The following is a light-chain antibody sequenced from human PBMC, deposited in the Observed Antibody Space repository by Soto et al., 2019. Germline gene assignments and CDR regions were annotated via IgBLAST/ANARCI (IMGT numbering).Light chain of an antibody. CDR3: QQLNTYPFT. CDR2: TAS. CDR1: QVMSSY. Sequence: DIQLTQSPSFLSASVGDRVTITCRASQVMSSYLAWYQKKPGKAPKLLIYTASSLQSGVPSRFSGSGSGAEFTLTISSLQPEDFATYYCQQLNTYPFTFGQGTRLEIK. V-gene: IGKV1-9*01. J-gene: IGKJ5*01.